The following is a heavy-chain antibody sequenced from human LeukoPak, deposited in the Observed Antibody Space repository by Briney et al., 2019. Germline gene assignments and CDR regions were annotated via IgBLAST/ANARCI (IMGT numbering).Heavy chain of an antibody. Sequence: ASVTVSFKSSVYTFTDYYMHWVRQAPGQGGAWVGWINPNRGDTNYAQRFRGRVTLTRDRSFSTAYMALRRLRASDTAVYYCLGRSGYWGEGSLVTVSS. CDR3: LGRSGY. CDR2: INPNRGDT. CDR1: VYTFTDYY. V-gene: IGHV1-2*02. J-gene: IGHJ4*02.